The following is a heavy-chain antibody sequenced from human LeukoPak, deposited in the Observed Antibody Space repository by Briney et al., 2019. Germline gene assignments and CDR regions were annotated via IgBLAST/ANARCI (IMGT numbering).Heavy chain of an antibody. D-gene: IGHD1-7*01. J-gene: IGHJ5*02. V-gene: IGHV1-2*02. CDR1: GYTFTGYY. Sequence: GASVKVSCKASGYTFTGYYMHWVRQAPGQGLEWMGWINPNSGGTNYAQKFQGRVTMTRDTSISTAYMELSRLRSDDTAVYYCARYVITGTTSGWFDPWGQGTLVTVSS. CDR2: INPNSGGT. CDR3: ARYVITGTTSGWFDP.